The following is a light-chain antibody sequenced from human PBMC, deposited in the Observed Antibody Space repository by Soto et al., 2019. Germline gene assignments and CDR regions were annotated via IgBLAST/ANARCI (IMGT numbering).Light chain of an antibody. CDR3: CSDAGSSTWGV. CDR2: EVS. V-gene: IGLV2-23*02. J-gene: IGLJ2*01. CDR1: SSDVGSYNL. Sequence: QSVLTQPASVSGSPGQSITISCTGTSSDVGSYNLVSWYQQHPGKAPKLMIYEVSKRPSGVSNRFSGSKSGNTASLTISGLQAEDEAYYYCCSDAGSSTWGVFGGGTKLTVL.